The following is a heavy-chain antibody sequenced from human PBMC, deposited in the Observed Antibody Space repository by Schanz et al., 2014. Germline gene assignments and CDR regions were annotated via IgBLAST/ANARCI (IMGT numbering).Heavy chain of an antibody. D-gene: IGHD3-10*01. V-gene: IGHV3-48*04. J-gene: IGHJ4*02. Sequence: EVQLVESGGGLVQPGGSLRLSCAASGFTFSDSWMHWVRQAPGKGLEWVSFISTGRYLYYADSVKGRFTISRDNAKNTLYLQMNSLRAEDTAVYYCARVRTIYGSGAMGYWGQGTLVTVSS. CDR1: GFTFSDSW. CDR3: ARVRTIYGSGAMGY. CDR2: ISTGRYL.